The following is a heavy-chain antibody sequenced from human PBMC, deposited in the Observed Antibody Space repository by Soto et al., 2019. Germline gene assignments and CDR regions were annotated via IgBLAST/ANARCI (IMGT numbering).Heavy chain of an antibody. V-gene: IGHV1-69*13. CDR1: GGTFSSYA. CDR3: ATPTPYYDSSGYYYGLDY. Sequence: SVKVSCKASGGTFSSYAISWVRQAPGQGLEWMGGIIPIFGTANYAQKFQGRVTITADESTSTAYMELSSLRSEDTAVYYCATPTPYYDSSGYYYGLDYWGQGTLVTVSS. J-gene: IGHJ4*02. D-gene: IGHD3-22*01. CDR2: IIPIFGTA.